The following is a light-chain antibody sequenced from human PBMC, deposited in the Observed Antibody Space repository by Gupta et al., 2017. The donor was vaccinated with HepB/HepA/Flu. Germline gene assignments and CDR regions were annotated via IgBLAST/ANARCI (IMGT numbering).Light chain of an antibody. V-gene: IGLV2-14*03. CDR3: SSYTSSSVV. CDR2: DVS. J-gene: IGLJ2*01. CDR1: SRDVGGYNY. Sequence: QSALTQPASVSGSPGQSITISCTGTSRDVGGYNYVSWYQQHPGKAPKLMIYDVSNRPSGVSNRFSGSKSGTTASLTISGLQAEDEDDYYCSSYTSSSVVFGGGTKLTVL.